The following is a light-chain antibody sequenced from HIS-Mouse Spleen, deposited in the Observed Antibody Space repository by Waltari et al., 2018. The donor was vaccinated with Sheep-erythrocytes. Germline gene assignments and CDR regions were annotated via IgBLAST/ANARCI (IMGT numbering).Light chain of an antibody. CDR1: QSVSSY. V-gene: IGKV3-11*01. Sequence: EIVLTQSPATLSLSPGERATLSCRASQSVSSYLAWYQQKPGQAPRLLIYDASNWATGIHARFSGSGSRTDFTLTISSLEPEDFAVYYCQQRSNWYTFGQGTKLEIK. CDR2: DAS. CDR3: QQRSNWYT. J-gene: IGKJ2*01.